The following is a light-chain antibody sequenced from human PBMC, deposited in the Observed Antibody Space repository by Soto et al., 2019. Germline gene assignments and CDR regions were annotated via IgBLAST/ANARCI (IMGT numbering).Light chain of an antibody. Sequence: QSVLTQPPSASGTPGQRVTISCSGSSSNIGSNYVYWYQQLPGTAPKLLIYRNNQRPSGVHDRFSGSKSGTSASLAISGLRSEDEADYYCAAWDDSLSGVVFGGGTQVTVL. CDR3: AAWDDSLSGVV. J-gene: IGLJ2*01. V-gene: IGLV1-47*01. CDR2: RNN. CDR1: SSNIGSNY.